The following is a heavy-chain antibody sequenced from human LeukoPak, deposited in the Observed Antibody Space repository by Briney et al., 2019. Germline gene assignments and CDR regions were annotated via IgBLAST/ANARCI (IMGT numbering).Heavy chain of an antibody. CDR3: AKWGCSGGSCYPFDY. Sequence: GGSLRLSCAASEFTFSTYAMHWVRQAPGKGLEWVAVISYDGSTTYYADSVKGRFTISRDNSKNTLYLQMNSLRAEDTAVYYCAKWGCSGGSCYPFDYWGQGTLVTVSS. J-gene: IGHJ4*02. CDR2: ISYDGSTT. D-gene: IGHD2-15*01. CDR1: EFTFSTYA. V-gene: IGHV3-30*18.